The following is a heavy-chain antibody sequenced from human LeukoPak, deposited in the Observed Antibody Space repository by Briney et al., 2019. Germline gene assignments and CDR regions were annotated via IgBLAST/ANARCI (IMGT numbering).Heavy chain of an antibody. CDR2: ISGNGNNI. D-gene: IGHD3-3*01. J-gene: IGHJ4*02. CDR1: GFTFEDYA. CDR3: AKDLPQYYDFWSGYYGGFDY. V-gene: IGHV3-43*02. Sequence: GGSLRLSCAASGFTFEDYAMHWVRQGPGKGLEWVSLISGNGNNIYYADSVKGRFTISRDNSKNSLYLQMNSLRTEDTALYYCAKDLPQYYDFWSGYYGGFDYWGQGTLVSVSS.